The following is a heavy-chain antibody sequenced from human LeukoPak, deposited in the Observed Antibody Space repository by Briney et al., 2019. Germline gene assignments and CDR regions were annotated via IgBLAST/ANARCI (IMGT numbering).Heavy chain of an antibody. CDR2: IIPILGIA. V-gene: IGHV1-69*04. J-gene: IGHJ6*02. CDR3: ARVNPITMVRGVTENYYGMDV. D-gene: IGHD3-10*01. CDR1: GYTFNSSG. Sequence: SVKVSCKTSGYTFNSSGISWVRQAPGQGLEWMGRIIPILGIANYAQKFQGRVTITADKSTSTAYMELSSLRSEDTAVYSCARVNPITMVRGVTENYYGMDVWGQGTTVTVSS.